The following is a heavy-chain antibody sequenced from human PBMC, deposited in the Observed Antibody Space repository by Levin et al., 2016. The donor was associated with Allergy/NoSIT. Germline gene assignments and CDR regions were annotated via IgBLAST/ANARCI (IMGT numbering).Heavy chain of an antibody. CDR1: GFTFSDYY. Sequence: GESLKISCAASGFTFSDYYMSWIRQAPGKGLEWVSYISRSGSTIYYADSVKGRFTISRDNAKNSLYLQMNSLRAEDTAVYYCARGRRYGGDSDAFDIWGQGTMVTVSS. CDR2: ISRSGSTI. CDR3: ARGRRYGGDSDAFDI. V-gene: IGHV3-11*01. D-gene: IGHD4-23*01. J-gene: IGHJ3*02.